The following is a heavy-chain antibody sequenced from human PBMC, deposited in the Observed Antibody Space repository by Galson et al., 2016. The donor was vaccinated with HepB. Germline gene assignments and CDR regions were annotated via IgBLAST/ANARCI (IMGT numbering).Heavy chain of an antibody. CDR3: AIAYSCGAGCNYFDS. CDR1: GYPFTTYN. Sequence: SVKVSCKASGYPFTTYNINWVRQAPGQRLEWMGWISPYNGNTKYSEKVRGRVTMTTDTSTSTAYVDLRSLSPDDTAMYFCAIAYSCGAGCNYFDSWGQGARVTVS. V-gene: IGHV1-18*01. J-gene: IGHJ4*02. CDR2: ISPYNGNT. D-gene: IGHD2-21*02.